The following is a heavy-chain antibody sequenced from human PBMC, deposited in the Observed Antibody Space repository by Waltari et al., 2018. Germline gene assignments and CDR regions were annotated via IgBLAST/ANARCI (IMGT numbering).Heavy chain of an antibody. D-gene: IGHD3-16*02. Sequence: QVQLQESGPGLVKPSQTLSLTCTVSGGSISSGGYYWSWIRQHPGKGLEWIGYIYYSGSTYYNPSLKSRVTISVDTSKNQFSLKLSSVTAADTAVYYCASSPPTSQIYYDYVWGSYRYVEGWYWGQGTLVTVSS. V-gene: IGHV4-31*03. CDR2: IYYSGST. CDR1: GGSISSGGYY. CDR3: ASSPPTSQIYYDYVWGSYRYVEGWY. J-gene: IGHJ4*02.